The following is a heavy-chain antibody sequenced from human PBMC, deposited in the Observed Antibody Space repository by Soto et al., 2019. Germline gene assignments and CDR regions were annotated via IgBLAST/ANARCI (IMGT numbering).Heavy chain of an antibody. CDR2: INGDGSGT. CDR3: ARGIFGSGTATDY. J-gene: IGHJ4*02. V-gene: IGHV3-74*01. CDR1: GFTFSGSW. D-gene: IGHD3-10*01. Sequence: EVQLVESGGGLVQPGGSLRLSCAASGFTFSGSWMHWVRQAPGKGLGWVSRINGDGSGTSYADFVKGRFTISRDDAKNTLFLQITGLRAEDTAVYYCARGIFGSGTATDYWGQGTLGTVSS.